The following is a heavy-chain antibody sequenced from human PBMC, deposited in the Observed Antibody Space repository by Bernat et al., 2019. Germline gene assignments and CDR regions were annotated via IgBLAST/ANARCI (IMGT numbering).Heavy chain of an antibody. J-gene: IGHJ4*02. CDR3: TRHEATRDY. V-gene: IGHV3-73*02. Sequence: EVQLVESGGGLVQPGGSLKLSCAASGFTFSGSAMHWVRQASGKGLEWVGRIRSKANSYATAYAASVKGRFTISRDDSKNTAYLQMNSLTTEDTAVYYCTRHEATRDYWGQGTLVTVSS. CDR1: GFTFSGSA. CDR2: IRSKANSYAT.